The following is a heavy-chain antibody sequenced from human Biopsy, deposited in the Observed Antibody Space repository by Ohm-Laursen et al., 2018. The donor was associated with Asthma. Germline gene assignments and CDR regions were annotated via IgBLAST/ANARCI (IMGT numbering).Heavy chain of an antibody. CDR3: AKRRGYSGHDNDY. J-gene: IGHJ4*02. Sequence: SLRLSCAASGFMFRSFGMHWVRQAPGKGLEWVAVISYDGNHKFYEDSAKGRFTISRDNSKSTLYLQMNSLRTEDTAVYYCAKRRGYSGHDNDYWGQGTLVIVSS. CDR1: GFMFRSFG. CDR2: ISYDGNHK. D-gene: IGHD5-12*01. V-gene: IGHV3-30*18.